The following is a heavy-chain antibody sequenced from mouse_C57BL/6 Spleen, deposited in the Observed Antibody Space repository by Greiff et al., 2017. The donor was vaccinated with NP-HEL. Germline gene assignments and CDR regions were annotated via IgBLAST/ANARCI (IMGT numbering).Heavy chain of an antibody. J-gene: IGHJ3*01. CDR1: GYTFTSYW. Sequence: QVQLQQPGAELVKPGASVKLSCKASGYTFTSYWMHWVKQRPGQGLEWIGMIHPNSGSTNYNEKFKSKATLTVDKSSSTAYMQLSSLTSEDSAVYYCARGDYDYDDGFAYWGQGTLVTVSA. V-gene: IGHV1-64*01. CDR2: IHPNSGST. CDR3: ARGDYDYDDGFAY. D-gene: IGHD2-4*01.